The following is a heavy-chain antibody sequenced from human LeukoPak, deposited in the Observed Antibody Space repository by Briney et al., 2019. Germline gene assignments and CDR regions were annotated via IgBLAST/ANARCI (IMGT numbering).Heavy chain of an antibody. CDR2: ISGSGGSI. CDR3: TTELDIRPNHY. J-gene: IGHJ4*02. CDR1: GFSFSNYG. D-gene: IGHD3-22*01. V-gene: IGHV3-23*01. Sequence: GGSLRLSCAASGFSFSNYGMNWVRQAPGKGLEWVSVISGSGGSIYHADSVKGRFTISRDNSKNTLYLQMNSLKSEDTAVYYCTTELDIRPNHYWGQGTLVTVSS.